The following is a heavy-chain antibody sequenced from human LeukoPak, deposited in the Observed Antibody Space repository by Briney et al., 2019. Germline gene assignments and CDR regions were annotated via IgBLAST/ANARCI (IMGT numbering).Heavy chain of an antibody. Sequence: SETLSLTCTVSGGSISSYYWSWIRQPPGKGLEWIGYIYTSGSTNYNPSLKSRVTISVDTSKNQFSLKLSFVTAADTAVYYCARGGTQDFDYWGQGTLVTVSS. J-gene: IGHJ4*02. D-gene: IGHD1-1*01. CDR2: IYTSGST. CDR1: GGSISSYY. CDR3: ARGGTQDFDY. V-gene: IGHV4-4*09.